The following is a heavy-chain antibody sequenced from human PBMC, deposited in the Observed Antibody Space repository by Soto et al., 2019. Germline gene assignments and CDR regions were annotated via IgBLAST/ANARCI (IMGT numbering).Heavy chain of an antibody. V-gene: IGHV1-18*01. Sequence: QVQLVQSGAEVKKPGASVKVSCKTSGYTFSSYGFSWVRQAPGQGLEWIGWISGYNGNTNYAQRFQCRVTMTTDTSTRTAYMELRSLRSDDTAGYYCAREGQLGYWGQGTLVTVSS. D-gene: IGHD6-6*01. CDR1: GYTFSSYG. J-gene: IGHJ4*02. CDR3: AREGQLGY. CDR2: ISGYNGNT.